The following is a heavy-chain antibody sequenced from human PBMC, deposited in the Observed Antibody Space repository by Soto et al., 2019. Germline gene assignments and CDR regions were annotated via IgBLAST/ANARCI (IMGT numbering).Heavy chain of an antibody. J-gene: IGHJ6*02. V-gene: IGHV3-30-3*01. CDR3: ARDMGADYYYYGMDV. CDR2: ISCGGGSK. CDR1: GFTFSSYA. D-gene: IGHD1-26*01. Sequence: PGGSLRLSCAASGFTFSSYAMSWVRQAPGKGLEWVAVISCGGGSKYYADSVKGRFTISRDNSKNTLYLQMNSLRAEDTAVYYCARDMGADYYYYGMDVWGQGTTVTVSS.